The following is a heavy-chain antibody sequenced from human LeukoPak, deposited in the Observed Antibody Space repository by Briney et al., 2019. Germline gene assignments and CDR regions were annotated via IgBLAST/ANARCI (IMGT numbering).Heavy chain of an antibody. V-gene: IGHV3-11*01. J-gene: IGHJ6*02. Sequence: GGSLRLSCAASGFTFSDYYMSWIRQAPGKGLEWVSYISSSGSTIYYADSVKGRFTISRDNAKNSLYLQMNSPRAEDTAVYYCARVGKGDYGGNGYYYYGMDVWGQGTTVTVSS. CDR1: GFTFSDYY. D-gene: IGHD4-23*01. CDR3: ARVGKGDYGGNGYYYYGMDV. CDR2: ISSSGSTI.